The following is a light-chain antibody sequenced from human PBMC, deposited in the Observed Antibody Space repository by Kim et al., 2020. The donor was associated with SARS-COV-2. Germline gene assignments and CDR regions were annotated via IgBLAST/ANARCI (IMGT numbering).Light chain of an antibody. CDR2: DVY. CDR1: SSDIGYYDH. V-gene: IGLV2-14*01. Sequence: QSALTQPASVSGSPGQSITISCTGTSSDIGYYDHVTWYQQHPGKAPKLMICDVYNRASGDFLRFSGSKSGNTASLTISGLQAGDEADYYCSSYTTSRTLVFGTGTKVTVL. J-gene: IGLJ1*01. CDR3: SSYTTSRTLV.